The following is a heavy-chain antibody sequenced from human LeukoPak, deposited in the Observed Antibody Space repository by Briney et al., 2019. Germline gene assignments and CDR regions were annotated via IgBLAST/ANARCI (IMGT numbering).Heavy chain of an antibody. J-gene: IGHJ4*02. Sequence: SETLSLTCTVSGGSISSYYWSWIRQPPGKGLEWIGYIYYSGSTNYNPSLKSRVTISVDTSKNQFSLRLSSVTAADTAVYYCARHPNDSSGYPEDYYDYWGQGTLVTVSS. CDR2: IYYSGST. D-gene: IGHD3-22*01. V-gene: IGHV4-59*08. CDR1: GGSISSYY. CDR3: ARHPNDSSGYPEDYYDY.